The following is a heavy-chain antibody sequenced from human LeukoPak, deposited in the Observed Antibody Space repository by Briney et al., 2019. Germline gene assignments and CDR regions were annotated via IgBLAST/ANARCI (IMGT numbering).Heavy chain of an antibody. CDR1: GGSISSGGYY. CDR3: AGGTRSYDFWSVRGSWFDP. CDR2: IYYSGST. V-gene: IGHV4-31*03. J-gene: IGHJ5*02. D-gene: IGHD3-3*01. Sequence: SETLSLTCTVSGGSISSGGYYWSWIRQHPGKGLEWIGYIYYSGSTYYNPSLKSRVTISVDTSKNQSSLKLSSVTAADTALYYCAGGTRSYDFWSVRGSWFDPWGQGTLVTVSS.